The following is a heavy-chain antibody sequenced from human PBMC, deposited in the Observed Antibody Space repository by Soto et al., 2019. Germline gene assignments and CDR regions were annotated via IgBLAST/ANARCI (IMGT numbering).Heavy chain of an antibody. D-gene: IGHD4-17*01. Sequence: QVQLVQSGAEVKKPGASVKVSCKASGSTFPSSTVSWVRQAPGQGLEWMGWINAHNGNTKYAQKFQGRLTMTTDTSTGTGDMKLRSLRSDDTAIYFCAIADYGDPYYWGQGTLVTVSS. CDR1: GSTFPSST. J-gene: IGHJ4*02. V-gene: IGHV1-18*01. CDR3: AIADYGDPYY. CDR2: INAHNGNT.